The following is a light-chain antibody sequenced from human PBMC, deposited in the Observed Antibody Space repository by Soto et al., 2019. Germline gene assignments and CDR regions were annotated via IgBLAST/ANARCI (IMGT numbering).Light chain of an antibody. CDR3: QHYGSSQS. CDR1: QSVSSSY. Sequence: EIVLTQSPGTLSLSPGERATLSCRASQSVSSSYLAWYQQKPGQAPRLLIYGASSRATGIPDRFSGSGSGTYFPLTISILEAEDFAVYYCQHYGSSQSFGQGTKVEIK. J-gene: IGKJ1*01. CDR2: GAS. V-gene: IGKV3-20*01.